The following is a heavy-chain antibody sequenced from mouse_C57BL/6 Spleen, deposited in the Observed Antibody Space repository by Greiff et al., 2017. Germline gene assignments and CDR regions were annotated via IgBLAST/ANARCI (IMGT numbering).Heavy chain of an antibody. CDR3: ARYSNYLYAMDY. CDR2: ISYDGSN. D-gene: IGHD2-5*01. V-gene: IGHV3-6*01. CDR1: GYSITSGYY. J-gene: IGHJ4*01. Sequence: EVHLVESGPGLVKPSQSLSLTCSVTGYSITSGYYWNWIRQFPGNKLEWMGYISYDGSNNYNPSLKNRISITRDTSKNQFFLKLNSVTTEDTATYYCARYSNYLYAMDYWGQGTSVTVSS.